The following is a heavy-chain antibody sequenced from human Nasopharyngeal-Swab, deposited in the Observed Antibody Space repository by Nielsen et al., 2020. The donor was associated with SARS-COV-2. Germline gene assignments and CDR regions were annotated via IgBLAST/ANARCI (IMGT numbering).Heavy chain of an antibody. CDR2: ISWNSGSI. CDR1: GFTFDDYA. D-gene: IGHD6-19*01. V-gene: IGHV3-9*01. J-gene: IGHJ4*02. Sequence: SLKISCAASGFTFDDYAKHWVRQAPGKGLEWVSGISWNSGSIGYADSVKGRFTISRDNAKNSLYLQMNSLRAEDTALYYCAKNNIAVAGLPDYWGQGTLVTVSS. CDR3: AKNNIAVAGLPDY.